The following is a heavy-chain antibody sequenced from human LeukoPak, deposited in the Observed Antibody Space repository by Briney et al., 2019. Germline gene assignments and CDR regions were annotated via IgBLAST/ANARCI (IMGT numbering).Heavy chain of an antibody. J-gene: IGHJ3*02. CDR3: AKDLGLASFDI. Sequence: GGSLRLSCAASGFTFSSYEMNWVRQAPGKGLEWVSYISSSGSTIYYADSVKGRFTISRDNAKNSLHLQMNSLRAEDTAVYYCAKDLGLASFDIWGQGTVVTVSS. V-gene: IGHV3-48*03. CDR2: ISSSGSTI. CDR1: GFTFSSYE. D-gene: IGHD3-16*01.